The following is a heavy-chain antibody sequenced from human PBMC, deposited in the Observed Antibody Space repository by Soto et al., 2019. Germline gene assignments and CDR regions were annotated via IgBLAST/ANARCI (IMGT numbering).Heavy chain of an antibody. CDR2: IYGGGNGP. D-gene: IGHD2-2*03. Sequence: EVQVLESGGGLVQPGGSLRLSCAATGFTFSDFAMSWVRQAPGKGLEWVSRIYGGGNGPHYADSVKGRVTISRDNSKNTVYLQMNSLSDKDTAVYYCSKMEGMDPWAYSFDYWGQGTLVTVSS. CDR1: GFTFSDFA. V-gene: IGHV3-23*01. J-gene: IGHJ4*02. CDR3: SKMEGMDPWAYSFDY.